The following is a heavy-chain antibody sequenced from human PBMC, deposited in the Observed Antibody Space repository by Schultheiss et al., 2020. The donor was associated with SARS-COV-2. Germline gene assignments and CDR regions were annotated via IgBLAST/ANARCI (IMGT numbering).Heavy chain of an antibody. Sequence: GGSLRLSCAASGFTFSDYYMSWIRQAPGKGLEWVAVISYDGSNKYYADSVKGRFTISRDNSKNTLYLQMNSLRAEDTAVYYCARDLRDLRYFDWLGGFDYWGQGTLVTVSS. CDR1: GFTFSDYY. V-gene: IGHV3-30*03. D-gene: IGHD3-9*01. CDR3: ARDLRDLRYFDWLGGFDY. CDR2: ISYDGSNK. J-gene: IGHJ4*02.